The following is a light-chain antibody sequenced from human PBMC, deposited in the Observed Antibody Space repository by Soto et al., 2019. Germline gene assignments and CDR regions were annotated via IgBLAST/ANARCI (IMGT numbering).Light chain of an antibody. Sequence: DIHMTQSPSSLSASVGHRFTITCRASQSISDYLNWYQQKPAKAPKLLIYAASSLQSGVPLRFSGSGSATDFTLTISSLQPADFATYYCQQSYTTRSITFGHGTRLEIK. CDR2: AAS. J-gene: IGKJ5*01. CDR1: QSISDY. V-gene: IGKV1-39*01. CDR3: QQSYTTRSIT.